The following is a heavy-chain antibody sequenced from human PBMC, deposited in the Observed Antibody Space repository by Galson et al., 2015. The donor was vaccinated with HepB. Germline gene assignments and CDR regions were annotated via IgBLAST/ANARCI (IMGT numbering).Heavy chain of an antibody. Sequence: SLRLSCAASGFTFSNAWMSWVRQAPGKGLEWVGRIKSKTDGGATDYAAPVKGRFTISRDDSKNTLYLQMNSLKTEDTAVYYCTAAVATIVVDYWGQGTLVTVSS. CDR3: TAAVATIVVDY. CDR1: GFTFSNAW. D-gene: IGHD5-12*01. V-gene: IGHV3-15*01. J-gene: IGHJ4*02. CDR2: IKSKTDGGAT.